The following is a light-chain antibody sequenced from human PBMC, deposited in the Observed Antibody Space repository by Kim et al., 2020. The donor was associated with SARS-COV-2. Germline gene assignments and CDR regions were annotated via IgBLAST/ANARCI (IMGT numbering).Light chain of an antibody. CDR2: GAS. CDR3: QQYGSSHLT. CDR1: QSVSSSY. V-gene: IGKV3-20*01. Sequence: EIVLTQSPGTLSLSPGERATLSCRASQSVSSSYLAWYQQKPGQAPRLLIYGASIRATGIPDRFSGSGSGTDFTLTISRLEPEDFAVYYCQQYGSSHLTFGGGTKVDIK. J-gene: IGKJ4*01.